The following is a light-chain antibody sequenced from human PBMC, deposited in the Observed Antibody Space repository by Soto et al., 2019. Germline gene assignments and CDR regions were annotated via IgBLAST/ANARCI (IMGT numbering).Light chain of an antibody. V-gene: IGKV3-20*01. Sequence: IVLTQSPGTLSLSPGDRATLSCRASQSISSTYLAWYQQKPGQAPRLLIFGASNRVTGIPHRFSGSGSGTDFTLTINRLEPDDSAVYYCQQYGTSPPVAFGQGTKLKIK. CDR1: QSISSTY. J-gene: IGKJ2*01. CDR2: GAS. CDR3: QQYGTSPPVA.